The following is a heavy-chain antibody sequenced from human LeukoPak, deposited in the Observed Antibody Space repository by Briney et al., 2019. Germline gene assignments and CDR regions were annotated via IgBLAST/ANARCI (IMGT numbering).Heavy chain of an antibody. J-gene: IGHJ6*03. D-gene: IGHD4-17*01. V-gene: IGHV3-21*04. CDR3: ARAGTMTTVTTWGFYYYYYYMDV. Sequence: SVRGRFTISRDNAKNSLFLQMNSLRAEDTAVYYCARAGTMTTVTTWGFYYYYYYMDVWGKGTTVTISS.